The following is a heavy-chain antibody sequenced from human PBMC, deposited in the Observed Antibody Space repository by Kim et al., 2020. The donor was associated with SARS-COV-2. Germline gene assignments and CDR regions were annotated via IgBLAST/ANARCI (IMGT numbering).Heavy chain of an antibody. CDR3: AKSHFGLSYYYGMDV. V-gene: IGHV1-46*01. J-gene: IGHJ6*02. Sequence: RCRGRVTMTKDKSTSTVYMELSSLRSEDTAVYYCAKSHFGLSYYYGMDVWGRGTTVTVSS. D-gene: IGHD3-3*01.